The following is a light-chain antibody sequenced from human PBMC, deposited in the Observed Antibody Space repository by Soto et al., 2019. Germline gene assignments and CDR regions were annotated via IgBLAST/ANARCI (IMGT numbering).Light chain of an antibody. Sequence: QAVVTQEPSLTVSPGGTVTLTCGSSTGAVTSGLYPYWFQQKPGQAPRTLIYDTSNKHSWTPARFSGSLLGGKAALTLSGAQPEDEAEYYCLLSYYGARPYGVFGGGTKLTVL. CDR1: TGAVTSGLY. V-gene: IGLV7-46*01. CDR2: DTS. J-gene: IGLJ3*02. CDR3: LLSYYGARPYGV.